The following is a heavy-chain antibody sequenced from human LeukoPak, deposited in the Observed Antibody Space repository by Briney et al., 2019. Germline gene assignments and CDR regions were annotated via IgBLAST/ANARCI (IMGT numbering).Heavy chain of an antibody. D-gene: IGHD4-17*01. CDR2: ISISSSII. J-gene: IGHJ4*02. Sequence: GGSLRLSCAASGFTFSTYSMNWVRQAPGKGLEWVSYISISSSIIYYADSVKGRFTISRDNAKNSLYLQMNSLRAEDTAVYYCARVNYGDYLPSFDYWGQGTLVTVSS. CDR3: ARVNYGDYLPSFDY. CDR1: GFTFSTYS. V-gene: IGHV3-48*01.